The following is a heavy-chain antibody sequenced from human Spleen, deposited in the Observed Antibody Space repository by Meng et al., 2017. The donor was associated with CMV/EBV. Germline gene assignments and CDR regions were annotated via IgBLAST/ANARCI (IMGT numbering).Heavy chain of an antibody. CDR2: ISYDGSNK. J-gene: IGHJ3*01. D-gene: IGHD2-2*01. Sequence: GGSLRLSCAASGFTFSSYAMHWVRQAPGKGLEWVAVISYDGSNKYYADSVKGRFTISRDNAKNSVFLQLSSLRVEDTAVYYCARERLYQPLWGDALDVWGQGTMVTVSS. CDR3: ARERLYQPLWGDALDV. V-gene: IGHV3-30*04. CDR1: GFTFSSYA.